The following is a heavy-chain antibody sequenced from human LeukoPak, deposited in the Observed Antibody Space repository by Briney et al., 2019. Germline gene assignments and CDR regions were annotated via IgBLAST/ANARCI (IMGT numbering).Heavy chain of an antibody. J-gene: IGHJ4*02. CDR2: IYHSGTT. Sequence: SETLSLTCAVSGGSISSSNWWNWVRQPPGRGLEWIGEIYHSGTTNYNPSLKSRVTISADKSKNQFSLILSSVTAADTAVYYCARGGGYYFDYWGQGTLVTASS. D-gene: IGHD2-15*01. CDR3: ARGGGYYFDY. CDR1: GGSISSSNW. V-gene: IGHV4-4*02.